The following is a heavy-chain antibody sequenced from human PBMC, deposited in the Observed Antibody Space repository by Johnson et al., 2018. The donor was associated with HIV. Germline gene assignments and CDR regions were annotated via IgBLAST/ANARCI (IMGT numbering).Heavy chain of an antibody. J-gene: IGHJ3*02. CDR3: ARVGVECSGFYCDSHAFDM. D-gene: IGHD3-22*01. CDR1: AFTFSNYW. CDR2: IKQDGSER. V-gene: IGHV3-7*02. Sequence: MQLVESGGGVVQPGRSLRLSCAASAFTFSNYWMNWVRQAPGKGLEWVANIKQDGSERYYVDSVKGRFTISRDNAENSLFLQMSSLRAEDTAVYYCARVGVECSGFYCDSHAFDMWGQGAMITVSS.